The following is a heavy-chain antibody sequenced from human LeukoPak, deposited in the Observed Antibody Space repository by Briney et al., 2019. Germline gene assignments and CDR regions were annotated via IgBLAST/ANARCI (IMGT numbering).Heavy chain of an antibody. J-gene: IGHJ5*02. CDR3: ARPSRPGIVGATTWFDP. Sequence: ASVKVSCKASGYTFTGYYMHWVRQAPGQGLEWMGWINPNSGGTNYAQKFQGRVTMTRDTSISTAYMELSRLRSDDTAVYYCARPSRPGIVGATTWFDPWGQGTLVTVSS. V-gene: IGHV1-2*02. D-gene: IGHD1-26*01. CDR2: INPNSGGT. CDR1: GYTFTGYY.